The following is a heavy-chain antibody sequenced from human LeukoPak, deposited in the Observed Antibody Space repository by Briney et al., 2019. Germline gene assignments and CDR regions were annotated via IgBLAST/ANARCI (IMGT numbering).Heavy chain of an antibody. D-gene: IGHD6-19*01. CDR3: ARMNFYTAGWYRGAFDI. Sequence: GGSLRLSCAASGFTFSSYAMSWVRQAPGKGLEWVSGISGSGGSTFYADSVKGRFSISRDNSKSTLYLQMNSLRAEDTAVYFCARMNFYTAGWYRGAFDIWGQGTMVTVSS. J-gene: IGHJ3*02. V-gene: IGHV3-23*01. CDR2: ISGSGGST. CDR1: GFTFSSYA.